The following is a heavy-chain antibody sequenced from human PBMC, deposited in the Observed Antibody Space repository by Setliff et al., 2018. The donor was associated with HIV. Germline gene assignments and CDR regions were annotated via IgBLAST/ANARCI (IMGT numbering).Heavy chain of an antibody. J-gene: IGHJ4*02. CDR1: GGSISSGSYY. D-gene: IGHD4-17*01. Sequence: KPSETLSLTCTVSGGSISSGSYYWSWIRQPAGKGLEWIGHIYTSGSTNYNPSLKSRVTISVDTSKNQFSLKLSSVTAADTAVYYCAREIYGGNSRPFDYWGQGTLVTVSS. CDR3: AREIYGGNSRPFDY. V-gene: IGHV4-61*09. CDR2: IYTSGST.